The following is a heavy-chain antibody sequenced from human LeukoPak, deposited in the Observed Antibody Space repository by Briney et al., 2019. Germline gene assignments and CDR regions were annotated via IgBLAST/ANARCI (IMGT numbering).Heavy chain of an antibody. V-gene: IGHV4-38-2*01. CDR3: ATHSSGYDSGNDAFDI. Sequence: SETLSLTCAVSGYSISNGYYWGWIRQPPGKGLEWIGYIYYSGSTYYDPSLKSRVTISVDTSKNRFSLKLSSVTAADTAVYYCATHSSGYDSGNDAFDIWGQGTMVTVSS. CDR1: GYSISNGYY. J-gene: IGHJ3*02. D-gene: IGHD3-22*01. CDR2: IYYSGST.